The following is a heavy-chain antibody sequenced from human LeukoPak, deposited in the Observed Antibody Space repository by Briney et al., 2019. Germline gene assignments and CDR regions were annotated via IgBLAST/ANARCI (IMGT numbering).Heavy chain of an antibody. CDR3: AKGAIGRQWLVPLAY. J-gene: IGHJ4*02. Sequence: GGSLRLSCAASGFIFNNYAMSWVRQAPGKGLEWVSAIGTAGDTYYPGSVKGRFTISRDNAKNSLYLQMSSLRAEDTALYYCAKGAIGRQWLVPLAYWGQGTLVTVSS. V-gene: IGHV3-23*01. D-gene: IGHD6-19*01. CDR2: IGTAGDT. CDR1: GFIFNNYA.